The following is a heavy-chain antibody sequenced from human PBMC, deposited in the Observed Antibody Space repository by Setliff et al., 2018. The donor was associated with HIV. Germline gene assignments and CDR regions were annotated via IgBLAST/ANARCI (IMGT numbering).Heavy chain of an antibody. Sequence: ASVKVSCKASGYTFTGYFIHWVRQAPGQGLEWMGRINPNSGGTDYAQKFQGRVTMTRDTSISTAHMELSRLRSDDTAVYYCATKVHCTNGVCLDAFDTWGQGTMVTVSS. CDR1: GYTFTGYF. J-gene: IGHJ3*02. CDR2: INPNSGGT. CDR3: ATKVHCTNGVCLDAFDT. D-gene: IGHD2-8*01. V-gene: IGHV1-2*06.